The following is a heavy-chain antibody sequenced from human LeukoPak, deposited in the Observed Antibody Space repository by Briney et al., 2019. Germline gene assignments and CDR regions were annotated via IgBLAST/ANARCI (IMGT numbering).Heavy chain of an antibody. CDR1: GYTFTSYG. Sequence: ASVKVFCKASGYTFTSYGISWVRQAPGQGLEWMGWISAYNGNTHFAQKVQGRVTMTTDTSTRTAYMELRSLRSDDTAVYYCARVAEMYYYGSGKYYYMDVWGKGTTVTVSS. D-gene: IGHD3-10*01. J-gene: IGHJ6*03. V-gene: IGHV1-18*01. CDR2: ISAYNGNT. CDR3: ARVAEMYYYGSGKYYYMDV.